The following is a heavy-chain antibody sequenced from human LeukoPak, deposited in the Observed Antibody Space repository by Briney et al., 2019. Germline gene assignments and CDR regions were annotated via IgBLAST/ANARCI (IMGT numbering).Heavy chain of an antibody. Sequence: GASVKVSCKASGGTFSSYAISWVRQAPGQGLEWMGGIIPIFGTANYAQKFQGRVTITADKSTSTAYMELSSLRSEDTAVYYCARDAASIAARRPLDYWGQGTLVTVSS. V-gene: IGHV1-69*06. CDR3: ARDAASIAARRPLDY. D-gene: IGHD6-6*01. CDR1: GGTFSSYA. J-gene: IGHJ4*02. CDR2: IIPIFGTA.